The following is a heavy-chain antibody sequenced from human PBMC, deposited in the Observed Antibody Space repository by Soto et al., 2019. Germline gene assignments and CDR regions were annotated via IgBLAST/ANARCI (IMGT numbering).Heavy chain of an antibody. V-gene: IGHV3-30-3*01. CDR3: ARIWLDFVVVRIHSAWGVNDY. Sequence: GGSLRLSCAASGFTFNSYAMNWVRQAPGKGLEWVSVISYDGSTEYYADSVRGRFTISRDNSKNTLYLQMNSLRAEDTAVYYCARIWLDFVVVRIHSAWGVNDYWGQGTLVTVSS. CDR1: GFTFNSYA. CDR2: ISYDGSTE. D-gene: IGHD2-15*01. J-gene: IGHJ4*02.